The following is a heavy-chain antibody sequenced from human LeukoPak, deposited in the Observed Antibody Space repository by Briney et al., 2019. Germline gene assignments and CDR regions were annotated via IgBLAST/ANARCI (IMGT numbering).Heavy chain of an antibody. J-gene: IGHJ3*02. D-gene: IGHD3-22*01. V-gene: IGHV4-4*07. CDR3: ARDGYYYDSRGYFSPAFDI. Sequence: SETLSLTCTVSGGSVNSYSITSYYWSWIRQPAGKGLEWIGRIYTSGRISYNPSIKSRVTMSVDPSKNQFSLKLSSVTAADTAVYYCARDGYYYDSRGYFSPAFDIWGQGTMVTVSS. CDR2: IYTSGRI. CDR1: GGSVNSYSITSYY.